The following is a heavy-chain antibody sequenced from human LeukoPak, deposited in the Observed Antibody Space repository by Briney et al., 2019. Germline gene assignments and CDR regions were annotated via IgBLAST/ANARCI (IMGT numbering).Heavy chain of an antibody. D-gene: IGHD3-22*01. J-gene: IGHJ4*02. CDR1: GFTFSSYA. CDR3: ARDYYDSRPFDY. CDR2: ISYDGSNK. V-gene: IGHV3-30-3*01. Sequence: GGSLRLSCAASGFTFSSYAMHWVRQAPGKGLEWVAVISYDGSNKYYADSVKGRFTISRDNSKNTLYLQMNSLRAEDTAVYYCARDYYDSRPFDYWGQGTLVTVSS.